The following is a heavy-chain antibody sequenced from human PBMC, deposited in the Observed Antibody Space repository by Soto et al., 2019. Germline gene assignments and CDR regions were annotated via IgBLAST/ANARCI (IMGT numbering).Heavy chain of an antibody. V-gene: IGHV3-23*01. J-gene: IGHJ6*02. CDR2: ISGSVGNT. D-gene: IGHD3-10*01. CDR3: ARYGSGKYHYYYGMDI. Sequence: PGGSLRLSCAASGFTFSSYAMSWVRQTPGKGLEWVSAISGSVGNTYYADSVKGRFTISRDNSKNTLFLQMNSLRAEDTAVYYCARYGSGKYHYYYGMDIWGQGNTVTVSS. CDR1: GFTFSSYA.